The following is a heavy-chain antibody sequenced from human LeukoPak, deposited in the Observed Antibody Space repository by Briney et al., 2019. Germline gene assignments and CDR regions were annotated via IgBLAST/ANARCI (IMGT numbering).Heavy chain of an antibody. CDR2: IYHSGST. D-gene: IGHD2-2*02. V-gene: IGHV4-38-2*01. Sequence: PSETLSLTCAVSGYSISSGYYWGWIRQPPGKGLEWIGSIYHSGSTYYNPSLKSRVTISVGTSKNQFSLKLSSVTAADTAVHYCARHRVGVVVPAAIGYWGQGTLVTVSS. J-gene: IGHJ4*02. CDR3: ARHRVGVVVPAAIGY. CDR1: GYSISSGYY.